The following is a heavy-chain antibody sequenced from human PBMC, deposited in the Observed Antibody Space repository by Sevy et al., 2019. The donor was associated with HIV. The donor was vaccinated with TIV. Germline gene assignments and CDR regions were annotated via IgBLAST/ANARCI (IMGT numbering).Heavy chain of an antibody. J-gene: IGHJ6*02. CDR2: IKQDGSEK. Sequence: GGSLRLSCAASGFTFSSYWMSWVRQAPGKGLEWVANIKQDGSEKYYVDSVKGRFTISRDNAKNSLYLQMKSLRAEDTAVYYCARDGSLYSNLYYYGMDVWGQGTTVTVSS. V-gene: IGHV3-7*01. CDR3: ARDGSLYSNLYYYGMDV. D-gene: IGHD4-4*01. CDR1: GFTFSSYW.